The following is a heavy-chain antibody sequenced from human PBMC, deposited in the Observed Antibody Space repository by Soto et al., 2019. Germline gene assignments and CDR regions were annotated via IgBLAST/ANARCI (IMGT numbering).Heavy chain of an antibody. CDR1: GFTFSSYG. D-gene: IGHD6-13*01. CDR2: ISGSGDST. Sequence: EVQLLESGGGLVQPGGSLRLSCAASGFTFSSYGINGVRQAPGKGLGWVSGISGSGDSTHYADSVKGRFTISRDNSKNTLYLQMNSLRAEDTAVYYCAKQAPYSNSWYEIDHWGQGTLVTVSS. V-gene: IGHV3-23*01. CDR3: AKQAPYSNSWYEIDH. J-gene: IGHJ4*02.